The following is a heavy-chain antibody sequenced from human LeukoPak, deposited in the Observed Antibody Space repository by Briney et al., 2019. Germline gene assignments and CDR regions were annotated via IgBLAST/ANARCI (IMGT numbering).Heavy chain of an antibody. CDR1: GFTFSAYA. CDR2: ISYDGSNK. D-gene: IGHD1-26*01. Sequence: PGGSLRLSCAVSGFTFSAYAVHWVRQAPGKGLEWVAVISYDGSNKYYADYVKGRFTISGDKSKNTMYLHMNSLRPEDTAVYYCARGPGPIAGAKNPFDIWGQGTMVTVSP. V-gene: IGHV3-30*01. CDR3: ARGPGPIAGAKNPFDI. J-gene: IGHJ3*02.